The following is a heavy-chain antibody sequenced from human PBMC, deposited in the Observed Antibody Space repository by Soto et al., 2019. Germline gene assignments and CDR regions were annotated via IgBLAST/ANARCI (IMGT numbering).Heavy chain of an antibody. CDR2: ISYDGSNK. CDR3: AKDDRYYYGSGSYYYYYGMDV. V-gene: IGHV3-30*18. D-gene: IGHD3-10*01. J-gene: IGHJ6*02. Sequence: GGSLRLSCAASGFTFSIYGMHWVRHAPGKGLEWVAVISYDGSNKYYADSVKGRFTISRDNSKNTLYLQMNSLRAEDTAVYYCAKDDRYYYGSGSYYYYYGMDVWGQGTTVTVSS. CDR1: GFTFSIYG.